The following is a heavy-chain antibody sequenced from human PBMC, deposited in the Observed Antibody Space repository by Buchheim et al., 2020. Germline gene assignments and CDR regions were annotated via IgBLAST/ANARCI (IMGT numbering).Heavy chain of an antibody. D-gene: IGHD6-13*01. Sequence: QVQLVESGGGVVQPGRSLRLSCAASGFTFSSYGMHWVRQAPGKGLEWVAVIWYDGSNKYYADSVKGRFTISRDNSKNTLDLQMNSLRAEDTAVYYCARDLDIAAAGWFGYWGQGTL. V-gene: IGHV3-33*01. CDR3: ARDLDIAAAGWFGY. J-gene: IGHJ4*02. CDR2: IWYDGSNK. CDR1: GFTFSSYG.